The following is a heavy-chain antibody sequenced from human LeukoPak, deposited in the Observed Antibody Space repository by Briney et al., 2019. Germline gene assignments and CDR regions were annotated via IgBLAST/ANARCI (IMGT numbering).Heavy chain of an antibody. CDR2: ISYDGSNK. CDR1: GFTFSSYG. D-gene: IGHD6-19*01. Sequence: GRSLRLSCAASGFTFSSYGMHWVRQAPVKGLEWVAVISYDGSNKYYADSVKGRFTISRDNSKNTLYLQMNSLRAEDTAVYYCAKEGRQWLVPVPPFYWGQGTLVTVSS. CDR3: AKEGRQWLVPVPPFY. J-gene: IGHJ4*02. V-gene: IGHV3-30*18.